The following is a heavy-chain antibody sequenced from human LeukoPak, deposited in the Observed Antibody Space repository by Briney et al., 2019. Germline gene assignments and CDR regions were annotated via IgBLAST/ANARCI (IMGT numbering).Heavy chain of an antibody. CDR2: IYYSGST. J-gene: IGHJ4*02. CDR1: GGSISSSSCY. CDR3: ARPTMPYYYGSGSYDY. Sequence: TSETLSLTCTVSGGSISSSSCYWGWIRQPPGKGLEWIGSIYYSGSTYYNPSLKSRVTISVDTSKNQFSLKLSSVTAADTAVYYCARPTMPYYYGSGSYDYWGQGTLVTVSS. D-gene: IGHD3-10*01. V-gene: IGHV4-39*01.